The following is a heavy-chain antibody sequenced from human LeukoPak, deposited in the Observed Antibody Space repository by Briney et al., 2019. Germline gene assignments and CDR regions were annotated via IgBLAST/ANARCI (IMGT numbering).Heavy chain of an antibody. V-gene: IGHV4-4*07. D-gene: IGHD3-10*01. J-gene: IGHJ6*02. CDR1: GGSISSYY. CDR2: IYTSGST. Sequence: PSETLSLTCTVSGGSISSYYWSWIRQPAGKGLEWIGRIYTSGSTNYNPSLKSRVTMSVDTSKNQFSLKLSSVTAADTAVYYCARTPYCGSGSDLYGMDVWGQGTTVTVSS. CDR3: ARTPYCGSGSDLYGMDV.